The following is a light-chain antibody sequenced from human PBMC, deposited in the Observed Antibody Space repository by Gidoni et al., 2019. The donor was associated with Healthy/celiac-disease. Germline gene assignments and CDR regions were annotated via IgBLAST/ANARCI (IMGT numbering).Light chain of an antibody. CDR1: QSVSSY. CDR3: QQRSNWPPLT. J-gene: IGKJ4*01. CDR2: DAS. Sequence: DTALIQSQATLSLSPGERATLSCRASQSVSSYLAWYQQKPGQAPRLLIYDASTRATGIPARFSGSGSGTGFTLTISSLEPEDFAVYYCQQRSNWPPLTFGGGTKVEIK. V-gene: IGKV3-11*01.